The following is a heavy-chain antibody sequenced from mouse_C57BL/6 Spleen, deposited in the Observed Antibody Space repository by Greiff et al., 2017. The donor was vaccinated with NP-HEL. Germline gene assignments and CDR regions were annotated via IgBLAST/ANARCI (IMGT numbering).Heavy chain of an antibody. V-gene: IGHV1-50*01. J-gene: IGHJ1*03. Sequence: QVQLQQPGAELVKPGASVKLSCKASGYTFTSYWMQWVKQRPGQGLEWIGEIDPSDSYTNYNQKFKGKATLTVDTSSSTAYMQLSSLTSEDSAVYYCARGEGDLLWLRRGYFDVWGTGTTVTVSS. D-gene: IGHD2-2*01. CDR3: ARGEGDLLWLRRGYFDV. CDR1: GYTFTSYW. CDR2: IDPSDSYT.